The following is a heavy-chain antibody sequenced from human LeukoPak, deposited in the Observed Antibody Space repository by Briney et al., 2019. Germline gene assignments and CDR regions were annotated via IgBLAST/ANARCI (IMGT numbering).Heavy chain of an antibody. Sequence: PGGSLRLSCAASGFIVSNYYMNWVRQAPGKGLECVSVIYNGGDTYYADSVKGRFTISRDNSKNTLYLQMNSLRAEDTAVYFCAREYGSGTFDWGQGTLVTVSS. CDR3: AREYGSGTFD. D-gene: IGHD2-2*01. CDR2: IYNGGDT. J-gene: IGHJ4*02. CDR1: GFIVSNYY. V-gene: IGHV3-53*01.